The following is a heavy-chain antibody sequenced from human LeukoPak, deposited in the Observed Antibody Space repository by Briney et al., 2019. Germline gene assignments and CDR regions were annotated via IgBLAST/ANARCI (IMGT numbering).Heavy chain of an antibody. CDR2: FYCDDSET. D-gene: IGHD5-24*01. CDR1: GYTFPTSS. J-gene: IGHJ4*02. CDR3: ARRGIRDGYNYADS. V-gene: IGHV5-51*01. Sequence: KRGESLKISCKASGYTFPTSSIGWVRQLPGKGREWMGIFYCDDSETRYSPSCHGQVTISADKSATTAYLQWSSLKASDTAIYYCARRGIRDGYNYADSWGQGPLVTVPS.